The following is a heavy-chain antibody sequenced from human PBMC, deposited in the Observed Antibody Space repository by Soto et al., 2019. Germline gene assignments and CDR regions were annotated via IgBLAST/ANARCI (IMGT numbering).Heavy chain of an antibody. Sequence: PGGSLRLSCAASGFIFSTYAMHWVRQAPGKGLEWVTLISYDGSDKYYADSVKGRFTISRDNSKNTLYLQMNSLRAEDKAVYFCARDNYGLDVWGLGTTVTVSS. J-gene: IGHJ6*02. V-gene: IGHV3-30-3*01. CDR3: ARDNYGLDV. CDR2: ISYDGSDK. CDR1: GFIFSTYA.